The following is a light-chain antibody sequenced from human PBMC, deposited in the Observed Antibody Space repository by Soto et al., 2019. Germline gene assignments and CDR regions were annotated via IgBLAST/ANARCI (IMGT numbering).Light chain of an antibody. Sequence: EIVMTQSPDTLSVSPGERATLSCRASQSVSSNLAWYQQKPGQAPRLPLYGVSTRATGIPARFSGSGSGTEFTLTISSLQSEDFAVYYCQQYNNWPRTFGPGTKVDFK. J-gene: IGKJ3*01. CDR3: QQYNNWPRT. V-gene: IGKV3D-15*01. CDR1: QSVSSN. CDR2: GVS.